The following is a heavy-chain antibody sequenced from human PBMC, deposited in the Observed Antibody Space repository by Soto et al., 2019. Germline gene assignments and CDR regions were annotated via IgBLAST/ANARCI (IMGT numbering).Heavy chain of an antibody. J-gene: IGHJ4*02. CDR1: GFTFNAHA. CDR2: ISGRGVTT. D-gene: IGHD2-2*01. CDR3: STDSLPLYCSTKNCSAGY. V-gene: IGHV3-23*01. Sequence: EVQLLESGGGLIQPGGSLRLSCAASGFTFNAHAMSWVRQTPGKGLEWVSSISGRGVTTNYADSVKGRFIISRDNSKDTLYLQMITLRAEDTAIYSCSTDSLPLYCSTKNCSAGYWGQGALVTVSS.